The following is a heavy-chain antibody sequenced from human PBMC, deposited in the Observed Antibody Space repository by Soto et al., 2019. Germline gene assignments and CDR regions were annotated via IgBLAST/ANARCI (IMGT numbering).Heavy chain of an antibody. CDR2: MHNSGSP. D-gene: IGHD2-2*01. J-gene: IGHJ6*01. CDR1: GASIFNGGYF. Sequence: SETLSLTCSVSGASIFNGGYFWSWIRQSPGKGLEWIGHMHNSGSPHNNPSLKRRVNISAETSMNQFSLEVTSVTAADTAVYYCARLHGYCISSSCHGHYAMDVWGQGTTVTVSS. V-gene: IGHV4-30-4*01. CDR3: ARLHGYCISSSCHGHYAMDV.